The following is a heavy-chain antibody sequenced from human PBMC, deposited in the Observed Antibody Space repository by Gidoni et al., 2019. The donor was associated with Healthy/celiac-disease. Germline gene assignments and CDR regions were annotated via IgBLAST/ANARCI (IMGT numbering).Heavy chain of an antibody. CDR3: ARDGKLRYFDWSQGGWFDP. D-gene: IGHD3-9*01. CDR2: IYHSGST. J-gene: IGHJ5*02. V-gene: IGHV4-4*02. Sequence: QVQLQESGPGLVKPSGTLSLTCAVSGGSISSSNWWSWVRQPPGKGLEWIGEIYHSGSTNYNPSLKSRVTISVDKSKNQFSLKLSSVTAADTAVYYCARDGKLRYFDWSQGGWFDPWGQGTLVTVSS. CDR1: GGSISSSNW.